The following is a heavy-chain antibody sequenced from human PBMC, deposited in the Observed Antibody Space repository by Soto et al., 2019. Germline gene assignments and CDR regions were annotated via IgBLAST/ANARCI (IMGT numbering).Heavy chain of an antibody. CDR1: GFTFSSYS. CDR3: ARAGMALTKMFFDY. Sequence: PGGSLRLSCLASGFTFSSYSMDWVRQVPGKGLEWVSSISSNRTYMYYADSVKGRFTISRDNAKNSVYLQMNSLRAEDTAVYFCARAGMALTKMFFDYWGQGILVTVSS. D-gene: IGHD2-8*01. V-gene: IGHV3-21*01. CDR2: ISSNRTYM. J-gene: IGHJ4*02.